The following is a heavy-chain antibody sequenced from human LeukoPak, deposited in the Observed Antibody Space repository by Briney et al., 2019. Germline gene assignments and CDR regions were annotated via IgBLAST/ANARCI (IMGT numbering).Heavy chain of an antibody. CDR3: ATAGLLWQWLVRGRDAFDI. CDR1: GYTLTELS. J-gene: IGHJ3*02. V-gene: IGHV1-24*01. D-gene: IGHD6-19*01. Sequence: ASVKVSCKVSGYTLTELSMHWVRQAPGKGLEWMGGFDPEEGETIYAQKFQGRVTMTEDTSTDPAYMELSSLRSEDTAVYYCATAGLLWQWLVRGRDAFDIWGQGTMVTVSS. CDR2: FDPEEGET.